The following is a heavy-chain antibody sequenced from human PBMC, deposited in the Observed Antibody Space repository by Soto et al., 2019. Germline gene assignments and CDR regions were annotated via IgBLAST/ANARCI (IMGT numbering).Heavy chain of an antibody. CDR1: GFTFSSYA. V-gene: IGHV3-23*01. D-gene: IGHD2-15*01. Sequence: EVQLLESGGGLVQPGGSLRLSCAASGFTFSSYAMSWVRQAPGKGLEWVSAISGSGGSTYYADSVKGRFTISRDNSKNTLYLQMNSLRAEDTAVYYCASSPVRRPYCSGGSCYSDYYYYMDVWGKGTTVTVSS. CDR2: ISGSGGST. J-gene: IGHJ6*03. CDR3: ASSPVRRPYCSGGSCYSDYYYYMDV.